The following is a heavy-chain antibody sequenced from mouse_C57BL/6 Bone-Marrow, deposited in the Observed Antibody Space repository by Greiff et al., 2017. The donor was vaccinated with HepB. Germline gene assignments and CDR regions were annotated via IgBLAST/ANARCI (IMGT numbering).Heavy chain of an antibody. CDR3: ARSGYGSPWYFDV. CDR2: IYPGDGDT. Sequence: VMLVESGAELVKPGASVKISCKASGYAFSSYWMNWVKQRPGKGLEWIGQIYPGDGDTNYNGKFKGKATLTADKSSSTAYMQLSSLTSEDSAVYFCARSGYGSPWYFDVWGTGTTVTVSS. J-gene: IGHJ1*03. CDR1: GYAFSSYW. D-gene: IGHD1-1*01. V-gene: IGHV1-80*01.